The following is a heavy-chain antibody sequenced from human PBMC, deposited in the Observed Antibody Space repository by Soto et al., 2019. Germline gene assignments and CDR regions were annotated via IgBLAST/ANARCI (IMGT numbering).Heavy chain of an antibody. D-gene: IGHD2-2*01. CDR3: ARGRTSSPTPGDY. CDR2: IYYSGST. CDR1: GGSISSGGYY. V-gene: IGHV4-31*03. Sequence: QVQLQESGPGLVKPSQTLSLTCTVSGGSISSGGYYWSWIRQHPGKGLEWIGYIYYSGSTYYNPSLKSRVTISVDTYKTQFSLKLSSVTAADTAVDYCARGRTSSPTPGDYWGQGTLVTVSS. J-gene: IGHJ4*02.